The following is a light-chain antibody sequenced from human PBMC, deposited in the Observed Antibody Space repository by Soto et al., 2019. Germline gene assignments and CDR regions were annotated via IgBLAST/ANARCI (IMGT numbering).Light chain of an antibody. CDR3: HQHAVSPLT. Sequence: EIVLTQSPGTLSLSPGERATLSCRASQSVGNNYLAWYQQKPGQAPRLLIYTASRRATDIPDRFSGSGSGTDFTLTISGLEPEDFAVYYCHQHAVSPLTFGGGTKVEIK. V-gene: IGKV3-20*01. J-gene: IGKJ4*01. CDR1: QSVGNNY. CDR2: TAS.